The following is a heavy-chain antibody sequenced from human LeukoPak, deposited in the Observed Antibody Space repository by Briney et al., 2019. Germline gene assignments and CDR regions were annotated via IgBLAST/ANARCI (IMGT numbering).Heavy chain of an antibody. V-gene: IGHV4-4*02. CDR3: ARGRYCSGGSCYQMGHYFDY. J-gene: IGHJ4*02. D-gene: IGHD2-15*01. CDR2: INHSGST. Sequence: SETLSLTCAVSGGSISSSNWWSWVRQPPGKGLEWIGEINHSGSTNYNPSLKSRVTISVDTSKNQFSLKLSSVTAADTAVYYCARGRYCSGGSCYQMGHYFDYWGQGTLVTVSS. CDR1: GGSISSSNW.